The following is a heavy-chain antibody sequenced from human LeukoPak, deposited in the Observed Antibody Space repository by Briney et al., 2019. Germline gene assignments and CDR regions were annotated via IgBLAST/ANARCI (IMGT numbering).Heavy chain of an antibody. J-gene: IGHJ4*02. CDR2: ISSSAYTI. CDR3: ARVGHDDGDYLFDY. Sequence: GGSLRLSCAASGFTFSSYEMNWVRQAPGKGLEWISYISSSAYTIYYADSVKGRYTISRDNTKNSLYLQMKSLRAEDTAVYYCARVGHDDGDYLFDYWGQGTLVTASS. D-gene: IGHD4-17*01. V-gene: IGHV3-48*03. CDR1: GFTFSSYE.